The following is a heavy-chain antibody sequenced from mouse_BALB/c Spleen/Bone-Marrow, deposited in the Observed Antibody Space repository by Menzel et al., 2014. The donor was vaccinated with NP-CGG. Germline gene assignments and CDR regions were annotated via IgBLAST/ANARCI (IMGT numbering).Heavy chain of an antibody. CDR3: ARDAMDY. CDR1: GYTFTDYA. V-gene: IGHV1S137*01. J-gene: IGHJ4*01. Sequence: VQLVESGAELVRPGVSVKISCKGSGYTFTDYAVHWVKQSHAKSLEWIGVISTYYGDASYNQKFKGKATMTVDKSSSTAYMELARLTSEDSAIYYCARDAMDYWGQGTPVTVSS. CDR2: ISTYYGDA.